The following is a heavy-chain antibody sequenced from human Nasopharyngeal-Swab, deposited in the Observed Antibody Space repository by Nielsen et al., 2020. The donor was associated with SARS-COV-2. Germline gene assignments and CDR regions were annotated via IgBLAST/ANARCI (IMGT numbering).Heavy chain of an antibody. D-gene: IGHD3-10*01. J-gene: IGHJ1*01. CDR1: GFTFSSYA. V-gene: IGHV3-23*01. CDR2: ISGSGGST. CDR3: AKGVRLSMVRGVIGYFQH. Sequence: GGSLRLSCAASGFTFSSYAMSWVRQAPGKGLEWVSAISGSGGSTYYADSVKGRFTISRDNSKNTLYLQMNSLRAEDTAVYYCAKGVRLSMVRGVIGYFQHWGQGTLVTVSS.